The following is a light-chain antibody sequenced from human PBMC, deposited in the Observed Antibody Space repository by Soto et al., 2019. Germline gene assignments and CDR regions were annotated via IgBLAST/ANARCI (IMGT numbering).Light chain of an antibody. J-gene: IGLJ1*01. CDR2: SNN. CDR1: SYNIGSNT. Sequence: QSALTQPPSASGTPGQRVTISCSGSSYNIGSNTVNWYQQLPGTAPKLLIYSNNQRPSGVPDRFSGSKSGTSASLAISGLQSEDVADYYCAARDDSLNVYVFGTGTKVAVL. V-gene: IGLV1-44*01. CDR3: AARDDSLNVYV.